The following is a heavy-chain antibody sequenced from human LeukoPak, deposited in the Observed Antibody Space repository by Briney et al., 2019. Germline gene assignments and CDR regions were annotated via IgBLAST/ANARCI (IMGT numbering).Heavy chain of an antibody. Sequence: GGSLRLSCAASGFTFSSYWMHWVRQAPGKGLEWVSSITSSGRYIYYADSVKGRFTISRDNSENSLYLQMDSLTAEDTAVYYCARDITTSGFDYWGQGTLVTVSS. CDR2: ITSSGRYI. CDR1: GFTFSSYW. V-gene: IGHV3-21*01. D-gene: IGHD3-22*01. J-gene: IGHJ4*02. CDR3: ARDITTSGFDY.